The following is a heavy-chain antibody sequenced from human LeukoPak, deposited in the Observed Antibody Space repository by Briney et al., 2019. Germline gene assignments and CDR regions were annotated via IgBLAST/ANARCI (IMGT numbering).Heavy chain of an antibody. D-gene: IGHD1-26*01. CDR1: GYTLTELS. CDR3: ATGQSGSYYVAWAY. V-gene: IGHV1-24*01. Sequence: ATVKVSCKVSGYTLTELSMHWVRQAPGKGLEWMGGFDPEDGETIYAQKFQGRVTMTEDTSTDTVYMELSSLRSEDTAVYYCATGQSGSYYVAWAYWGQGTLVTVSS. J-gene: IGHJ4*02. CDR2: FDPEDGET.